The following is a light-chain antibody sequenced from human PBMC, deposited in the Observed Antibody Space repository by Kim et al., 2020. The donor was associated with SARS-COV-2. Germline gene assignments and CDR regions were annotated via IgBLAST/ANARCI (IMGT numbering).Light chain of an antibody. V-gene: IGLV3-19*01. J-gene: IGLJ1*01. CDR3: NSRDSSGNLFV. CDR2: GKN. CDR1: SLRTYY. Sequence: SSELTQDPAVSVALGQTVSFTCQGDSLRTYYAGWYQQKPGQAPVLVIYGKNNRPSGIPDRFSGSRSGNTASLTITGAQADDEADYYCNSRDSSGNLFVFG.